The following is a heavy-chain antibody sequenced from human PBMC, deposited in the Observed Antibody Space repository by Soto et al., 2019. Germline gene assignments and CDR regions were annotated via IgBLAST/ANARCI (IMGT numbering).Heavy chain of an antibody. J-gene: IGHJ4*02. CDR2: TYYRSKWYN. CDR1: GDSVSSNSAA. CDR3: ARGKGDRYCTNGVCYIFDY. Sequence: KQSQTLSLTCAISGDSVSSNSAAWNWIRQSPSRGLEWLGRTYYRSKWYNDYAVSVKSRITINPDTSKNQFSLQLNSVTPEDTAVYYCARGKGDRYCTNGVCYIFDYWGQGTLVTVSS. V-gene: IGHV6-1*01. D-gene: IGHD2-8*01.